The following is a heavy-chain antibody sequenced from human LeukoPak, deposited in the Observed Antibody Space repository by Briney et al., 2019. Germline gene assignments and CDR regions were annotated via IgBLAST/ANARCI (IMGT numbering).Heavy chain of an antibody. Sequence: SETLSLTCSVSGDSITSRDYHWSWIRQPPGKGLEWIGYIYYSGSTSYNPSLKSRVTISVDTSKNQFSLKLSSVTAADTAVYYCARGAGYSREVNFYHYMDVWGKGTTVTVSS. J-gene: IGHJ6*03. D-gene: IGHD1-26*01. CDR3: ARGAGYSREVNFYHYMDV. CDR1: GDSITSRDYH. CDR2: IYYSGST. V-gene: IGHV4-30-4*08.